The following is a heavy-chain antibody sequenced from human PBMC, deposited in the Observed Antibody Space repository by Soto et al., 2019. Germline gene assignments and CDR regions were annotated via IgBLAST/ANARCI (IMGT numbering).Heavy chain of an antibody. Sequence: GGSLRLSCAASGFTFSSYWMSWVRQAPGKGLEWVANIKQDGSEKYYVDSVKGRFTISRDNAKNSLYLQMNSLRAEDTAVYYCARATVTVYCYYYMDVWGKGTTVTVSS. CDR1: GFTFSSYW. D-gene: IGHD4-4*01. J-gene: IGHJ6*03. V-gene: IGHV3-7*01. CDR2: IKQDGSEK. CDR3: ARATVTVYCYYYMDV.